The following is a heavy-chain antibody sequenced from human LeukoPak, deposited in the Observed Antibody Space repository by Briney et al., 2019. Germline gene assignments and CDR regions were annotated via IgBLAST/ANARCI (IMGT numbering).Heavy chain of an antibody. Sequence: SETLSLTCAVSGGSFTGSFSTYYWSWIRQPPGKGLEWIGEINHSGSTTYNPSLKSRVTISIDTSKNHFSPKLSSVTAADTAMYYCARNGWYSVDYWGQGTQVIVSS. D-gene: IGHD6-19*01. J-gene: IGHJ4*02. CDR2: INHSGST. CDR3: ARNGWYSVDY. V-gene: IGHV4-34*01. CDR1: GGSFTGSFSTYY.